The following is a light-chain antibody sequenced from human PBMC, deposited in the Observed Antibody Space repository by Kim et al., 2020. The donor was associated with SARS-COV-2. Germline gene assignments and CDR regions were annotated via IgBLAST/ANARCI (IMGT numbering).Light chain of an antibody. CDR3: NTRDSSGNRV. CDR1: SLRSYY. J-gene: IGLJ2*01. V-gene: IGLV3-19*01. CDR2: GKN. Sequence: VALGQTVRITCQGDSLRSYYASWYQQKPGQAPVLVIYGKNNRPSGIPDRFSGSSSGNTASLTITGAQAEDEADYYCNTRDSSGNRVFGGGTQLTVL.